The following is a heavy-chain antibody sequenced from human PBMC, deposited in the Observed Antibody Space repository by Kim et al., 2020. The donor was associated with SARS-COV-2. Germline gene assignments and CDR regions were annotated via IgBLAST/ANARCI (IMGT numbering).Heavy chain of an antibody. J-gene: IGHJ4*02. CDR1: GFTFSSYG. V-gene: IGHV3-33*06. Sequence: GGSLRLSCAASGFTFSSYGMHWVRQAPGKGLEWVAVIWYDGSNKYYADSVKGRFTISRDNSKNTLYLQMNSLRAEDTAVYYCAKDASSSWLYYFDYWGQGTLVTVSS. CDR2: IWYDGSNK. CDR3: AKDASSSWLYYFDY. D-gene: IGHD6-13*01.